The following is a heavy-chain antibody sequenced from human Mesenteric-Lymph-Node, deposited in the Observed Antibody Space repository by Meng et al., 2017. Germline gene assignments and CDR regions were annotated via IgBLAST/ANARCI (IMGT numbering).Heavy chain of an antibody. CDR2: TSHSGST. D-gene: IGHD3-22*01. Sequence: QLPESGPGVGKPSGTLSLTCAVSGGSISRSDWWSWVRQPPGKGLEWIGETSHSGSTNYSPSLKSRVTISLDKSKNQLSLKLNSVTAADTAVYYCASSDYYRSDYWGQGTLVTVSS. J-gene: IGHJ4*02. V-gene: IGHV4-4*02. CDR3: ASSDYYRSDY. CDR1: GGSISRSDW.